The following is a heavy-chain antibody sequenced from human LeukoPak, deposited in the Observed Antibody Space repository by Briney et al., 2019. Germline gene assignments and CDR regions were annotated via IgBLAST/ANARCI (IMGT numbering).Heavy chain of an antibody. CDR3: TRGPLPAPGIADY. CDR2: ISNDGSIT. CDR1: GFTFSGAW. D-gene: IGHD2-2*01. Sequence: GGSLRLSCAASGFTFSGAWIHWVRQVPGKGLVWVSGISNDGSITEYTDSVKGRFTISRDNDKKTVYLQMNSLRAEDTAVYYCTRGPLPAPGIADYWGQGTLVTVSP. J-gene: IGHJ4*02. V-gene: IGHV3-74*03.